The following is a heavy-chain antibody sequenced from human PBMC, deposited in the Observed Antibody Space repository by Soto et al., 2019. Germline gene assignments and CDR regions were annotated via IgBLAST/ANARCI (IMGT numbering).Heavy chain of an antibody. CDR3: AKDWGSSGWFNWFDP. J-gene: IGHJ5*02. D-gene: IGHD6-19*01. Sequence: QVQLVESGGGVVQPGRSVRLSCVASGFTLSNTGMHWVRQAPGKGLEWVAMISHDGSNTYYGDSVKGRFTISRDNSWNTLYLQMDSLRPEDTSVYYCAKDWGSSGWFNWFDPWGQGTLVTVSS. CDR2: ISHDGSNT. V-gene: IGHV3-30*18. CDR1: GFTLSNTG.